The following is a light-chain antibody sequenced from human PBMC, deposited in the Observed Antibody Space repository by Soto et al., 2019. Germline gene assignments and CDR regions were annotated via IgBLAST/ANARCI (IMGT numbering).Light chain of an antibody. J-gene: IGLJ1*01. CDR2: EVS. CDR1: SSDVGGYNY. V-gene: IGLV2-14*01. Sequence: QSVLTQPASVSGSPGQSITISCTGTSSDVGGYNYVSWYQQHPGKAPKLMIYEVSNRPSGVSNRFSGSKSGNTASLTISGLQAEDEADYYCSSYTTISTRYVFGTGTKLTVL. CDR3: SSYTTISTRYV.